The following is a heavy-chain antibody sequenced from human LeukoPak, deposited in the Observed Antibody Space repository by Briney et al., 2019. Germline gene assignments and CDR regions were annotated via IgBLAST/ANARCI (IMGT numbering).Heavy chain of an antibody. CDR3: AKWGTLQTFQH. J-gene: IGHJ1*01. CDR2: MWYDGSYK. V-gene: IGHV3-30*02. Sequence: GGSLRLSCAASGFTFSNYGMHWVRQAQGKGLEWVAVMWYDGSYKYYVDSVKGRFTISRDNSKNTLYLQMNSLRTEDTAVYYCAKWGTLQTFQHWGQGTLVTVSS. CDR1: GFTFSNYG. D-gene: IGHD3-16*01.